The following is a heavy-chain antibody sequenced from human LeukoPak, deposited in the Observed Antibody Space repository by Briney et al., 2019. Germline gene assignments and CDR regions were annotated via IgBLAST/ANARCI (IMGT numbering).Heavy chain of an antibody. V-gene: IGHV4-34*01. D-gene: IGHD3-10*01. Sequence: PSETLSLTCAVYGGSFSGYYWSWIRQPPGKGLEWIGEINHSGSTNYNPSLKSRVTISVDTSKNQFSLKLSSVTAADTAVYYCARLGVLWFGELYNWFDPWGQGTLVTVSS. CDR3: ARLGVLWFGELYNWFDP. CDR1: GGSFSGYY. CDR2: INHSGST. J-gene: IGHJ5*02.